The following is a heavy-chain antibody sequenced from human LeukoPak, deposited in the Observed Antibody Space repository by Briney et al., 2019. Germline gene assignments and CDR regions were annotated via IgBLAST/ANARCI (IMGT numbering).Heavy chain of an antibody. Sequence: SQTLSLTCAISGDSVSSNSAAWNWIRQSPSRGLEWLGRTYYRSKWYNDYAVSVKSRITINPDTSKNQFSLQLNSVTPEDTAVYYCARTVGGGATKWGVYYYGMDVWGQGTTVTVSS. CDR2: TYYRSKWYN. J-gene: IGHJ6*02. CDR1: GDSVSSNSAA. D-gene: IGHD1-26*01. CDR3: ARTVGGGATKWGVYYYGMDV. V-gene: IGHV6-1*01.